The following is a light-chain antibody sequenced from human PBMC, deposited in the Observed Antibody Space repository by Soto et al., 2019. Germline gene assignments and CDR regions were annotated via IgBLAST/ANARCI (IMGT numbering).Light chain of an antibody. Sequence: QSVLTQPPSASGTPGQRVTISCSGSSSNIGTNTVNWYQQFPGTAPKLLIYTNNQHPSGVPDRFSCSTSGTSASLTTSGLHSEEEADYYYAEGDDIRNFPVFGGGTKLTVL. V-gene: IGLV1-44*01. CDR3: AEGDDIRNFPV. CDR2: TNN. CDR1: SSNIGTNT. J-gene: IGLJ2*01.